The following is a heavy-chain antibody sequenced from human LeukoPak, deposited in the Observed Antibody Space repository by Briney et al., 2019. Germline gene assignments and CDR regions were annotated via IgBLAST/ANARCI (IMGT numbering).Heavy chain of an antibody. V-gene: IGHV3-74*01. CDR1: GFTFSSYW. CDR3: ARDGYSSSLNY. D-gene: IGHD6-13*01. CDR2: ISGDGSIT. J-gene: IGHJ4*02. Sequence: PGGSLRLSCAASGFTFSSYWMHWVRQAPGMGLVWVSRISGDGSITWYADSVKGRFTISRDIAKNTLYLQMNSLRAEDTAEYYCARDGYSSSLNYWGQGTLVTVSS.